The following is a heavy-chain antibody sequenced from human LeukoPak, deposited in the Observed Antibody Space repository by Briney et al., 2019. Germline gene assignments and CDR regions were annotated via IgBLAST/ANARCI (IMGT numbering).Heavy chain of an antibody. CDR2: INHSGST. D-gene: IGHD2-2*01. V-gene: IGHV4-34*01. Sequence: PSETLSLTCAVYGGSFSGYYWSWIRQPPGKGLEWIGEINHSGSTNYNPSLKSRVTISVDTSKNQFSLKLSSVTAADTAVYYCAREYGGCSSTSCCYDYWGQGTLVTVSS. CDR3: AREYGGCSSTSCCYDY. CDR1: GGSFSGYY. J-gene: IGHJ4*02.